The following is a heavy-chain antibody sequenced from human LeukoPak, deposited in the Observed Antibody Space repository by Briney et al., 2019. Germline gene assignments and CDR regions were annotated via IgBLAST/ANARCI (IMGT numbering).Heavy chain of an antibody. CDR3: ARDAFVWSGYYTAYYYYYYMDV. D-gene: IGHD3-3*01. CDR2: IWYDGSNK. CDR1: GFTVSSNY. J-gene: IGHJ6*03. Sequence: PGGSLRLSCAASGFTVSSNYMSWVRQAPGKGLEWVAVIWYDGSNKYYADSVKGRFTISRDNSKNTLYLQMNSLRAEDTAVYYCARDAFVWSGYYTAYYYYYYMDVWGKGTTVTVSS. V-gene: IGHV3-33*08.